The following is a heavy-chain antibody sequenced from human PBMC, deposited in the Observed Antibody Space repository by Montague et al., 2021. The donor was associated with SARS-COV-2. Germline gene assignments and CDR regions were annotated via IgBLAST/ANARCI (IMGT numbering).Heavy chain of an antibody. CDR1: GVAVRRCRSE. Sequence: SETLSLTCSVSGVAVRRCRSEGHTSELQSHEQLVCRLRLDKNGGANYNPSLNSRVTISVDTSKNQFSLNLTSVTAADTAVYYCARAALPGRKNWFDPWGQGTLVTCSS. CDR2: LDKNGGA. CDR3: ARAALPGRKNWFDP. D-gene: IGHD2-2*01. V-gene: IGHV4-61*01. J-gene: IGHJ5*02.